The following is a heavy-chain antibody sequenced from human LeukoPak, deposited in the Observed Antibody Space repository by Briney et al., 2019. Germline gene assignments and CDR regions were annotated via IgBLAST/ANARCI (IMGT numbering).Heavy chain of an antibody. D-gene: IGHD7-27*01. V-gene: IGHV4-34*01. CDR3: ARGRTGYWYFDL. CDR1: GGSFSGYY. J-gene: IGHJ2*01. CDR2: INHSGST. Sequence: SETLSLTSAVYGGSFSGYYWSWIRQPPGKGLEWIGEINHSGSTNYNPSLKSRVTISVDTSKNQFSLKLSSVTAADTAVYYCARGRTGYWYFDLWGRGTLVTVSS.